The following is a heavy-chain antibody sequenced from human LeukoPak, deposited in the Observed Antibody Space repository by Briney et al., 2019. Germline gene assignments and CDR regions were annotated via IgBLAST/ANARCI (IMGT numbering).Heavy chain of an antibody. Sequence: QPGGSLRPSCAASGFTFDDYAMHWVRQAPGKGLEWVSLISGDGGGIYDADSEKGRFTISRDNSKNSLYLQMNSLRTEDTALYYCAKDIYPDFTDDYWGQGTLVTVSS. CDR1: GFTFDDYA. CDR3: AKDIYPDFTDDY. J-gene: IGHJ4*02. D-gene: IGHD2-2*02. CDR2: ISGDGGGI. V-gene: IGHV3-43*02.